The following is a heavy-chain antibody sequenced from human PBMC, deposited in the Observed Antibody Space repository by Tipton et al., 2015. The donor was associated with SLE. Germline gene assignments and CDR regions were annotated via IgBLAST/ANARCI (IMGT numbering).Heavy chain of an antibody. CDR1: GGSITNHY. CDR2: IHYSGTT. Sequence: TLSLTCTVSGGSITNHYWNWIRQPPGKGLEWIGYIHYSGTTHDNPCLKSRVTMSVDMSKNQFSLRLTSVTAADTAVYYCARTLGAIAHTVYDAFDIWGQGKMVTVSS. J-gene: IGHJ3*02. CDR3: ARTLGAIAHTVYDAFDI. D-gene: IGHD1-26*01. V-gene: IGHV4-59*11.